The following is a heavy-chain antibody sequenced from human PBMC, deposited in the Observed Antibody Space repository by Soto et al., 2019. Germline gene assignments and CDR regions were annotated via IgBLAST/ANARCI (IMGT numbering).Heavy chain of an antibody. J-gene: IGHJ6*02. CDR1: GFTFSSYG. V-gene: IGHV3-33*01. Sequence: QVQLVESGGGVVQPGRSLRLSCAASGFTFSSYGMHWVRQAPGKGLEWVAVIWYDGSNKYYVDSVKGRFTISRDNSKSTLYLQMNSLRAEDTAVYYCARDSNYGMDVWGQGTTVTVSS. CDR3: ARDSNYGMDV. CDR2: IWYDGSNK.